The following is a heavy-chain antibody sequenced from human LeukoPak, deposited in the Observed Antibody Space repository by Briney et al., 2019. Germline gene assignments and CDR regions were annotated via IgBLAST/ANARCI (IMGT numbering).Heavy chain of an antibody. CDR1: GFTFSDYY. CDR2: ISSSGSTI. V-gene: IGHV3-11*01. D-gene: IGHD3-22*01. Sequence: GGSLRLSCAASGFTFSDYYMSWIRQAPGKGLEWVSYISSSGSTIYYADSVKGRFTISRDNAKNSLYLQMNSLRAEDTAVYYCATPAAKYYYDSSGNTGAFDIWGQGTMVTVSS. J-gene: IGHJ3*02. CDR3: ATPAAKYYYDSSGNTGAFDI.